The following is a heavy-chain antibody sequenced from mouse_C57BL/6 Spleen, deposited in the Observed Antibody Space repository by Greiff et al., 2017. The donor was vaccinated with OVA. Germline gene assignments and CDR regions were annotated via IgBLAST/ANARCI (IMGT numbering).Heavy chain of an antibody. CDR3: ARGGYGGDYAMDY. V-gene: IGHV1-26*01. J-gene: IGHJ4*01. CDR2: INPNNGGT. CDR1: GYTFTDYY. D-gene: IGHD2-2*01. Sequence: EVQLQQSGPELVKPGASVKISCKASGYTFTDYYMNWVKQSHGKSLEWIGDINPNNGGTSYNQKFKGKATLTVDKSSSTAYMELRSLTSEDSAVYYCARGGYGGDYAMDYWGQGTSVTVSS.